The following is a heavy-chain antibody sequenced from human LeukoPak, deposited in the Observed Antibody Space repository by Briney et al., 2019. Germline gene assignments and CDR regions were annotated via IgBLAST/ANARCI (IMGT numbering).Heavy chain of an antibody. CDR2: IQTDGNTK. Sequence: GGSLRLSCAASGFIFSSYAMQWVRQAPGKGLEWVTFIQTDGNTKSYTESVKGRFTISRDNSKNTLYLQMNSLRPEDTAVYYCAKSLYCSTTTCYRYYFENWGQGTLVTVSS. D-gene: IGHD2-2*01. J-gene: IGHJ4*02. CDR1: GFIFSSYA. CDR3: AKSLYCSTTTCYRYYFEN. V-gene: IGHV3-30*02.